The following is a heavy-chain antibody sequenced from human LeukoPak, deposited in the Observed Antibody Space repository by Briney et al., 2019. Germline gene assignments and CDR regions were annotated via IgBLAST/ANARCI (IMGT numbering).Heavy chain of an antibody. J-gene: IGHJ3*02. D-gene: IGHD3-22*01. CDR3: ATRITMMVVVPNTDAFDI. CDR2: IDYSGRT. V-gene: IGHV4-39*01. CDR1: GGSISSSSYY. Sequence: AETLSLTCTVSGGSISSSSYYWGWIRQPPGKGRVWIGSIDYSGRTYDNPALKSRVTISVDTSKNQSSLTLSSVTPADTAVYYCATRITMMVVVPNTDAFDIWGQGTMVTVSS.